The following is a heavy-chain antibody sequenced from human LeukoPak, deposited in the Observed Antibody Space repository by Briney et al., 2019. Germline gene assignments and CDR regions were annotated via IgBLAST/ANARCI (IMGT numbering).Heavy chain of an antibody. Sequence: ASVKVSCKASGYTFTSYDINWVRQATGQGLEWMGWMNPNSGNTGYAQKFQGRVTMTRNTSISTAYMELRSLRSDDTAVYYCARDGIDSSGYFDYWGQGTLVIVSS. CDR3: ARDGIDSSGYFDY. CDR2: MNPNSGNT. V-gene: IGHV1-8*01. J-gene: IGHJ4*02. D-gene: IGHD3-22*01. CDR1: GYTFTSYD.